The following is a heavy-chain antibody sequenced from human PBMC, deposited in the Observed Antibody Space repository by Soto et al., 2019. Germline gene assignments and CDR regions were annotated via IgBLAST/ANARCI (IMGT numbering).Heavy chain of an antibody. CDR2: ISGSGGST. J-gene: IGHJ4*02. CDR3: AKDNYYDSSGYYFDY. CDR1: GFTFSSYA. V-gene: IGHV3-23*01. Sequence: GGSLRLSCAASGFTFSSYAMSWVRQAPGKGLEWVSAISGSGGSTYYADSVKDRFTISRDNSKNTLYLQMNSLRAEDTAVYYCAKDNYYDSSGYYFDYWGQGTLVTVSS. D-gene: IGHD3-22*01.